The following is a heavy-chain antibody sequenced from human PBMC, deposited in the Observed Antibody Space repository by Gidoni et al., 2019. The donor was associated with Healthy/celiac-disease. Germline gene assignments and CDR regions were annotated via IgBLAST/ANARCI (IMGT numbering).Heavy chain of an antibody. J-gene: IGHJ5*02. V-gene: IGHV3-23*01. CDR2: ISGSGGST. D-gene: IGHD2-15*01. CDR3: AKRVSVAATDNNWFDP. Sequence: EVQLLESGGGLVQPGGSLRLSCAASGFTFSSYAMSWVRQAPGKGLEWVAAISGSGGSTYYADSVKGRFTISRDNSKNTLYLQMNSLRAEDTAVYYCAKRVSVAATDNNWFDPWGQGTLVTVSS. CDR1: GFTFSSYA.